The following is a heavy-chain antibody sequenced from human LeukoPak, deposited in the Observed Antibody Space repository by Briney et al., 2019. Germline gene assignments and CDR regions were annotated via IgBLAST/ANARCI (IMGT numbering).Heavy chain of an antibody. Sequence: ASVKVSCKASGYTFTSYGISWVRQAPGQGLEWMGWISAYNGNTNYAQKLQGRVTMTRDTSTSTVYMELSSLRSEDTAVYYCARGNRQWELSGEDWFDPWGQGTLVTVSS. V-gene: IGHV1-18*01. CDR2: ISAYNGNT. D-gene: IGHD1-26*01. J-gene: IGHJ5*02. CDR3: ARGNRQWELSGEDWFDP. CDR1: GYTFTSYG.